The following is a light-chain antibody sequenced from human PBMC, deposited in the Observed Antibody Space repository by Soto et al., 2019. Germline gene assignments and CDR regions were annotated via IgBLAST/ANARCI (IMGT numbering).Light chain of an antibody. V-gene: IGKV3-20*01. Sequence: EIVLTQSPGTPSLSPGERATLSCRASQSVTNNYLAWYQQKPGQAPRLLIYVASSRAAGIPDRFSGSGSGTDFSLTISRLELEDFAVYYCQIYGSSPPITFGQGTRLEIK. CDR2: VAS. CDR3: QIYGSSPPIT. CDR1: QSVTNNY. J-gene: IGKJ5*01.